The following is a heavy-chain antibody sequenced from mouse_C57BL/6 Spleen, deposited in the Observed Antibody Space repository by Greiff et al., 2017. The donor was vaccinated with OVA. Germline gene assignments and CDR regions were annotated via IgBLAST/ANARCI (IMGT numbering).Heavy chain of an antibody. CDR3: ARSMVTTHWYFDV. J-gene: IGHJ1*03. D-gene: IGHD2-3*01. CDR1: GYTFTDYN. CDR2: INPNNGGT. Sequence: VQLQQSGPELVKPGASVKIPCKASGYTFTDYNMDWVKQSHGKSLEWIGDINPNNGGTIYNQKFKGKATLTVDKSSSTAYMELRSLTSEDTAVYYCARSMVTTHWYFDVWGTGTTVTVSS. V-gene: IGHV1-18*01.